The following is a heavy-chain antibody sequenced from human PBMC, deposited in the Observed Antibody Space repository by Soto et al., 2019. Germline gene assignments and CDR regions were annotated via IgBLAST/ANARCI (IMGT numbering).Heavy chain of an antibody. CDR2: ISCSGGST. J-gene: IGHJ2*01. V-gene: IGHV3-23*01. Sequence: GGSLRLSCAASGFTFSSYAMSWVRQAPGKGLEWVSSISCSGGSTYYADSVKGRFTISRDNSKNTLYLQMNSLRAEDTALYYCAKDASSGITSFDLWGRGTLVTVSS. CDR3: AKDASSGITSFDL. D-gene: IGHD3-3*01. CDR1: GFTFSSYA.